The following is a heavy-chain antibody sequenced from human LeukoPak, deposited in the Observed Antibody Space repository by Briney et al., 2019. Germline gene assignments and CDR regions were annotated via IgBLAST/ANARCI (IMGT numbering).Heavy chain of an antibody. CDR2: ISGSGGST. CDR3: ARVNYGDYLPSFDY. D-gene: IGHD4-17*01. CDR1: GFTFSSYG. J-gene: IGHJ4*02. Sequence: TGGSLRLSCAASGFTFSSYGMSWVRQAPGKGLEWVSAISGSGGSTYYADSVKGRFTISRDNSKNTLYLQMNSLRAEDTAMYYCARVNYGDYLPSFDYWGQGTLVTVSS. V-gene: IGHV3-23*01.